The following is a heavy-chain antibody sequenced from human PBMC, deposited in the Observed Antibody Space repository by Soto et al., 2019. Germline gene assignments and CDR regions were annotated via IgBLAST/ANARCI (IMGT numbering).Heavy chain of an antibody. CDR2: IYYSGST. V-gene: IGHV4-31*03. CDR3: ARWGFAYCGGDCYPEDNWFDP. CDR1: GGSISSGGYY. D-gene: IGHD2-21*02. Sequence: PSETLSLTCTVSGGSISSGGYYWSWIRQHPGKGLEWIGYIYYSGSTYYNPSLKSRVTISVDTSKNQFSLKLSSVTAADTAVYYCARWGFAYCGGDCYPEDNWFDPWGQGTLVTVSS. J-gene: IGHJ5*02.